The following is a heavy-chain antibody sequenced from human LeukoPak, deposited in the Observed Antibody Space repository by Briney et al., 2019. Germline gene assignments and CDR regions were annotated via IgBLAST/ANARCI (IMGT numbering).Heavy chain of an antibody. V-gene: IGHV4-39*07. CDR1: GGSISSSSYY. J-gene: IGHJ4*02. Sequence: SETLSLTCTVSGGSISSSSYYWGWIRQPPGKGLEWIGSIYYSGSTYYNPSLKSRVTISVDTSKNQFSLKLSSVTAADTAVYYCAKALPQMYYFDYWGQGTLVTVSS. CDR3: AKALPQMYYFDY. CDR2: IYYSGST.